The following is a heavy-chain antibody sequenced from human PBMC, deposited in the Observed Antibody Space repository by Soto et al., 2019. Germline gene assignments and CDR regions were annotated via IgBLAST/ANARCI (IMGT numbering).Heavy chain of an antibody. Sequence: GGSLRLSCAASGFTFSSYGMHWVRQAPGKGLEWVTLISYDGSNKYYAESVKGRFSISRDNSKNTLYLQMNSLRAEDTAVYYCAKPTSPYSSSWYYLDNWGQGTLVTVSS. J-gene: IGHJ4*02. CDR1: GFTFSSYG. V-gene: IGHV3-30*18. CDR3: AKPTSPYSSSWYYLDN. CDR2: ISYDGSNK. D-gene: IGHD6-13*01.